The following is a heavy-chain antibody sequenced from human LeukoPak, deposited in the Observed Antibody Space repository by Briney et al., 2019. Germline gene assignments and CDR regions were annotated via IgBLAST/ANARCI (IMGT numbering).Heavy chain of an antibody. CDR3: ARLYGNWFDP. J-gene: IGHJ5*02. CDR1: GGSISSYY. Sequence: SETLSLTCTVSGGSISSYYWSWIRQPPGKGLEWIGYIYYSGSTNYNPSLKSRVTISVDTPKNQFSLKLSSVTAADTAVYYCARLYGNWFDPWGQGTLVTVSS. CDR2: IYYSGST. V-gene: IGHV4-59*01. D-gene: IGHD2-8*01.